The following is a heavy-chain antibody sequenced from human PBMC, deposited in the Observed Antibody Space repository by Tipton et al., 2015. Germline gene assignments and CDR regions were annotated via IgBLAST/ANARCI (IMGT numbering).Heavy chain of an antibody. J-gene: IGHJ4*02. CDR1: GGSISSYY. Sequence: TLSPTCTVSGGSISSYYWSWIRQPPGKGLEWIGYIYYSGSTNYNPSLKSRVTISVDTSRNQFSLKLSSVTAADTAVYYCARDRPIRLYDIFTDLHARERGLFEYWGRGILVSVSS. V-gene: IGHV4-59*01. CDR2: IYYSGST. D-gene: IGHD3-9*01. CDR3: ARDRPIRLYDIFTDLHARERGLFEY.